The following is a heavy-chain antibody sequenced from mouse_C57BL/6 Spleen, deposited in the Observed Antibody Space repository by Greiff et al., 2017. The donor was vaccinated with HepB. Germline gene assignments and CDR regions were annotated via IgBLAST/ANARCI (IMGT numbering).Heavy chain of an antibody. CDR3: ARSGDYLDY. CDR1: GYAFTNYL. V-gene: IGHV1-54*01. Sequence: QVQLQQSGAELVRPGTSVKVSCKASGYAFTNYLIEWVKQRPGQGLEWIGVINPGSGGTNYNEKFKGKATLTADKSSSTAYMQLSSLTSEDSAVYFCARSGDYLDYWGQGTTLTVSS. J-gene: IGHJ2*01. CDR2: INPGSGGT.